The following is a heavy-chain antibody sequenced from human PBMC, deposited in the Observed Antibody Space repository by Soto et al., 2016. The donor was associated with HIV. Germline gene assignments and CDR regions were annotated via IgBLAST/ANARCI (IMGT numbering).Heavy chain of an antibody. V-gene: IGHV4-31*02. CDR1: GGSMSSGAYS. D-gene: IGHD2-2*01. CDR3: ARTTTSHPYSDD. CDR2: IYYNGRA. Sequence: VQLQESGPGLVKPSETLSLNCTVSGGSMSSGAYSWSWIRQVPGKGLEWIGHIYYNGRAYYNPSLTSPVYISVDTSKNLFSLYLKSVTAADTAIYYCARTTTSHPYSDDWGQGILVTASS. J-gene: IGHJ4*02.